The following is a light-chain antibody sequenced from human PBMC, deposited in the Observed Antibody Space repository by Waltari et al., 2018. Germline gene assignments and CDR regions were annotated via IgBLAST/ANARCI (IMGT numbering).Light chain of an antibody. CDR1: STNVRCYNF. CDR3: SSYTSSSTWV. Sequence: QSALNQPASVSGSPEHSSTISCTGTSTNVRCYNFVSCYQQHPGKTPKLMIYEVSNRPSGVANRFSGSKSGNTASRTISGLQAEDEADYYGSSYTSSSTWVFGGGTKLTVL. CDR2: EVS. V-gene: IGLV2-14*01. J-gene: IGLJ3*02.